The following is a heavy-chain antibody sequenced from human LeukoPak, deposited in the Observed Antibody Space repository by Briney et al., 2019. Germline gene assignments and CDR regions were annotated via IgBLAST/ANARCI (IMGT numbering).Heavy chain of an antibody. Sequence: GGSLRLSCAASGFTFGSFSMSWVRQAPGMRLEWASYIGSSSSTIYYADSVKGRFTISRDNVKKSLYLQMNSLRAEDTAVYYCARVGGRGIDYWGQGTLVTVSS. D-gene: IGHD1-26*01. CDR3: ARVGGRGIDY. CDR2: IGSSSSTI. V-gene: IGHV3-48*01. J-gene: IGHJ4*02. CDR1: GFTFGSFS.